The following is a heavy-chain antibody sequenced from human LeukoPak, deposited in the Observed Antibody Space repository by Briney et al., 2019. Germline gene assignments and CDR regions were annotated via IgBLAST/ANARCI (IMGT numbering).Heavy chain of an antibody. V-gene: IGHV1-18*04. Sequence: GASVKVSCTASGYTFTSYGISWVRQAPGQGLEWMGWISPYNGNTNYAQKLQGRVTMTTDTSTSTAYMELRSLRSDDTAVYYCARSLGRVVVPAAMVWYFDLWGRGTLVTVSS. CDR2: ISPYNGNT. J-gene: IGHJ2*01. CDR3: ARSLGRVVVPAAMVWYFDL. CDR1: GYTFTSYG. D-gene: IGHD2-2*01.